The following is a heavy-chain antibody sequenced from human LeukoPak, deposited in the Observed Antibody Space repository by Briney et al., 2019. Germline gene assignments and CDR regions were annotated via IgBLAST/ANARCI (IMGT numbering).Heavy chain of an antibody. J-gene: IGHJ4*02. CDR2: IYSGGST. CDR3: ARAKPKNMVRGLIMRRESRYYFDY. D-gene: IGHD3-10*01. CDR1: GFTVSSNY. Sequence: GGSLRLSCAASGFTVSSNYMSWVRQAPGKGLEWVSVIYSGGSTYYADSVKGRFTIPRDNSKSTLYIQMNSLRAEDTAVYYCARAKPKNMVRGLIMRRESRYYFDYWGQGTLVTVSS. V-gene: IGHV3-53*01.